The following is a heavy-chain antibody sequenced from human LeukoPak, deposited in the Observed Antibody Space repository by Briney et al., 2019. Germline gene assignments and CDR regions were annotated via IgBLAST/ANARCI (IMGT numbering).Heavy chain of an antibody. V-gene: IGHV3-7*03. CDR2: TNRDGSEK. Sequence: GGSLRLSCEASGFIFTDYWMTWARQAPGKGLEWVANTNRDGSEKWYVDSVKGRFTISRDNAKNSLYLQMNSLKAGDTALYYCVRDGDDGLNDWEYWGQGALVTVSS. J-gene: IGHJ1*01. D-gene: IGHD1-1*01. CDR3: VRDGDDGLNDWEY. CDR1: GFIFTDYW.